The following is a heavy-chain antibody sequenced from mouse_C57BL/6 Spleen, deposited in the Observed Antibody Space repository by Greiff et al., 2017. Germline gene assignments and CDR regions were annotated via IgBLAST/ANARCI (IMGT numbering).Heavy chain of an antibody. Sequence: VQLQQPGAELVKPGASVKLSCKASGYTFTSYWMHWVKQRPGRGLEWIGRIDPNSGGTKDNEKFKSKATLTVDKASSTAYMQLRSLTSEDSAVYYCAREPKITTLVHFEYWGKGTTLTVSS. D-gene: IGHD1-1*01. CDR3: AREPKITTLVHFEY. CDR1: GYTFTSYW. V-gene: IGHV1-72*01. J-gene: IGHJ2*01. CDR2: IDPNSGGT.